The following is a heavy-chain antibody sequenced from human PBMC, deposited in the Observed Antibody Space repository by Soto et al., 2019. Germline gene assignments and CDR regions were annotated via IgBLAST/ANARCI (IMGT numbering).Heavy chain of an antibody. CDR3: ARGRDIVVVVAGGAFDI. Sequence: SETLSLTCAVYGGSFGGYYWSWIRQPPGKGLEWIGEVNHSGSTNYKRYLKSRVTITVDTSKNQFSLKLSSVTAADTAVYCCARGRDIVVVVAGGAFDIWGQGTMVTVSS. CDR1: GGSFGGYY. D-gene: IGHD2-15*01. V-gene: IGHV4-34*01. CDR2: VNHSGST. J-gene: IGHJ3*02.